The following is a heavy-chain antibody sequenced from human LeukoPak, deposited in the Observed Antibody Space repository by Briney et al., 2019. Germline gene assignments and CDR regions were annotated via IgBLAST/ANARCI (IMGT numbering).Heavy chain of an antibody. CDR3: ARDHGATLDY. J-gene: IGHJ4*02. Sequence: PSETLSLTCAVYGGSFSGYYWSWIRQPPGKGLEWIGEINHSGSTNYNPSLKSRVTISVDTSKNQFSLKLSSVTAADTAVYYCARDHGATLDYWGQGTLVTVSS. D-gene: IGHD1-26*01. CDR1: GGSFSGYY. V-gene: IGHV4-34*01. CDR2: INHSGST.